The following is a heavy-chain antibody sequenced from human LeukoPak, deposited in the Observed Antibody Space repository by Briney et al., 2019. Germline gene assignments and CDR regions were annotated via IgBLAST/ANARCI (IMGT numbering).Heavy chain of an antibody. V-gene: IGHV3-48*03. CDR2: ISSSDSTI. D-gene: IGHD4-17*01. J-gene: IGHJ4*02. CDR3: ARVAINDYGDYFDY. CDR1: GFTFSSSE. Sequence: GGSLRLSCAASGFTFSSSEMNWVRQAPGKGLEWLSYISSSDSTIYYADSVKGRFTISIDNAKNSLYLQMNSLRAEDTAVYYCARVAINDYGDYFDYWGQGTLVTVSS.